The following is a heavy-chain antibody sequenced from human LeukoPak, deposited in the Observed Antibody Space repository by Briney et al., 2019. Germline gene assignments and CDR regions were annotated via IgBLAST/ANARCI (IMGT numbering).Heavy chain of an antibody. CDR1: GGSISSHY. Sequence: PSETLSLTCTVSGGSISSHYWSWIRQTPGKGLEWIGYIYYSGSTNYNPSLKSRVTISIDTPKNQFSLKLSSVTAADTAVYYCARKASHWFDLWGQGALVTVSS. CDR2: IYYSGST. V-gene: IGHV4-59*08. CDR3: ARKASHWFDL. J-gene: IGHJ5*02.